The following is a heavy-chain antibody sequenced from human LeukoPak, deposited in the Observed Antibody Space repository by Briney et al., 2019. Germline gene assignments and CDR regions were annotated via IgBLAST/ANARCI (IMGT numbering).Heavy chain of an antibody. V-gene: IGHV3-23*01. Sequence: PGGSLRLSCAASGFTFSSYAMSWVRQAPGKGLEWVSAVSGGGGSTYYADSVKGRFTISRDNSKNTLYPQMNSLRAEDTAVYYCAKRLSYCSSTSCYWDYWGQGTLVTVSS. CDR3: AKRLSYCSSTSCYWDY. D-gene: IGHD2-2*01. CDR1: GFTFSSYA. CDR2: VSGGGGST. J-gene: IGHJ4*02.